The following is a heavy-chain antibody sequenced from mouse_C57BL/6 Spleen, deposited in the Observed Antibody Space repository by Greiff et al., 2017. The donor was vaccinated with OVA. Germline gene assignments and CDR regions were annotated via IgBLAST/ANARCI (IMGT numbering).Heavy chain of an antibody. CDR3: ARLQIYYDYDGYAMDY. J-gene: IGHJ4*01. D-gene: IGHD2-4*01. CDR2: IDPNSGGT. V-gene: IGHV1-72*01. CDR1: GYTFTSYW. Sequence: QVQLQQSGAELVKPGASVKLSCKASGYTFTSYWMHWVQQRPGRGLEWIGRIDPNSGGTKYNEKFKSKATLTVDKPSSTAYMQLSSLTSEDSAVYYCARLQIYYDYDGYAMDYWGQGTSVTVSS.